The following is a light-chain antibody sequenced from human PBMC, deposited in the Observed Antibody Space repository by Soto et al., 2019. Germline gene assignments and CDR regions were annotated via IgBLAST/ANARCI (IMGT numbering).Light chain of an antibody. CDR3: QQYNNWPLT. CDR1: QSVSSN. Sequence: EIVMTQSPATLPVSPGERATLSCRASQSVSSNLAWYQQRPGQAPRLLIYGASTRATGIPASFSGSGSGTEFTLTNSSLQSENFAAYYCQQYNNWPLTFGGGTTVEI. J-gene: IGKJ4*01. V-gene: IGKV3-15*01. CDR2: GAS.